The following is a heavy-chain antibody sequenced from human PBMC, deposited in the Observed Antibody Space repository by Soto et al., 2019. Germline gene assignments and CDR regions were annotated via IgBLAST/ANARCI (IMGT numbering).Heavy chain of an antibody. CDR3: GKDPNGDSVDAFDI. J-gene: IGHJ3*02. CDR1: GFTFSNYA. CDR2: IAANGGAA. D-gene: IGHD4-17*01. V-gene: IGHV3-23*01. Sequence: GGSLRLSCAASGFTFSNYAMSWVRQAPGKGPEWVAGIAANGGAAYLADSVKGRFTISRDNSKNTLYLQMNSLRPDDTALYYCGKDPNGDSVDAFDICGQGKMVTVSS.